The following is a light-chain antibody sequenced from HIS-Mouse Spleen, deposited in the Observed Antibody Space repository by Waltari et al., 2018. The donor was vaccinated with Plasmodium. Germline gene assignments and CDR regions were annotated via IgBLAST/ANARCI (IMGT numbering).Light chain of an antibody. Sequence: EIVLTQSPGTLSLSPGERATLSCRASQSVSSSYLAWYQHKSGQAPRLLIYGASSRATGIPDRFSGSGSATDFTLTISRLEPEDFAVYYCQQYGSSPYTFGQGTKLEIK. CDR2: GAS. V-gene: IGKV3-20*01. J-gene: IGKJ2*01. CDR1: QSVSSSY. CDR3: QQYGSSPYT.